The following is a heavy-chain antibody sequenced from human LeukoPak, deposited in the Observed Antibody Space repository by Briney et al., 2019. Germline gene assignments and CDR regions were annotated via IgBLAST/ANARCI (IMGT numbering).Heavy chain of an antibody. V-gene: IGHV4-34*01. CDR3: ARVKHDILTGYCDAFDI. Sequence: SETLSLTCAVYGESFSGYYWTWIRQAPGKGLEWIGEINHSGSTNYSPSLKSRVTISLDTSKNQFSLKLRSVTAADTAVYYCARVKHDILTGYCDAFDIWGQGTMVTVSS. D-gene: IGHD3-9*01. J-gene: IGHJ3*02. CDR1: GESFSGYY. CDR2: INHSGST.